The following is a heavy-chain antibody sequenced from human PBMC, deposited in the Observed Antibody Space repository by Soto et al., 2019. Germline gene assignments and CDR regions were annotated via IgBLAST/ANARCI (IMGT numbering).Heavy chain of an antibody. J-gene: IGHJ4*02. Sequence: VASVKVSCKASGFTFTSSAVQWVRQARGQRLEWKRRIVVGSGSTNYAQKYKENVTITKDLSTSTAYMELSSLRSEDTAVYYCVRYSEYTRSSEFWGQGTLVTSPQ. CDR1: GFTFTSSA. CDR2: IVVGSGST. D-gene: IGHD3-16*01. CDR3: VRYSEYTRSSEF. V-gene: IGHV1-58*01.